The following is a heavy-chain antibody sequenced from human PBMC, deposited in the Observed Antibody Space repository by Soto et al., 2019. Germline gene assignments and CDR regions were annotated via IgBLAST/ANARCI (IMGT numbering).Heavy chain of an antibody. CDR3: AKDKAYYDILTGYYMKGAQDY. CDR2: ISGSGGST. Sequence: PGGSLRLSCAASGFTFSSYAMSWVRQAPGKGLEWVSAISGSGGSTYYAASVKGRITIPRDNSKNTLYLQMNSLRAEDTAVYYCAKDKAYYDILTGYYMKGAQDYWGEGTLVTVSS. J-gene: IGHJ4*02. D-gene: IGHD3-9*01. CDR1: GFTFSSYA. V-gene: IGHV3-23*01.